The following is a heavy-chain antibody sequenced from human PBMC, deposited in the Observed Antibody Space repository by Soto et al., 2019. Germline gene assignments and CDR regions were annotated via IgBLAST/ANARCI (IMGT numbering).Heavy chain of an antibody. J-gene: IGHJ5*02. Sequence: PSESPSLTCTVSGGSIRIRSYYLCWISQPPGKGLEWIGSIYYSGSTYYNPSLKSRVTISVDTSKNQFSLKLSSVTAADTAVYYCAGYYDSTTFDPWGQGTLVTVSS. CDR3: AGYYDSTTFDP. D-gene: IGHD3-22*01. V-gene: IGHV4-39*05. CDR2: IYYSGST. CDR1: GGSIRIRSYY.